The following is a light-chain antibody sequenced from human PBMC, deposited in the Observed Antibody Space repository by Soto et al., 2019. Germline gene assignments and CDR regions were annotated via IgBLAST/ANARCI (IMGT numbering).Light chain of an antibody. CDR1: QSVSSY. CDR3: QQSSNWPST. V-gene: IGKV3-11*01. J-gene: IGKJ2*01. CDR2: DAS. Sequence: EIVLTQSPATLSLSPGERATLSCRASQSVSSYLAWYQQKPGQAPRLLIYDASNRATGIPARFSGSGSGTEFTLTISSLEPEDFAVYYCQQSSNWPSTFGQGTKLEIK.